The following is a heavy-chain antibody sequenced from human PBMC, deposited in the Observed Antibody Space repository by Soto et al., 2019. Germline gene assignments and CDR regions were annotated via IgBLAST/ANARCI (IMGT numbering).Heavy chain of an antibody. CDR1: GGSISSGGYY. Sequence: SETLSLTCTVSGGSISSGGYYWSWIRQHPGKGLEWIGYIYYSGSTYYNPSLKSRVTISVDTSKNQFSLKLSSVTAADTAVYYCARDQHVAARPYYYYYMDVWGKGTTVTVSS. CDR2: IYYSGST. J-gene: IGHJ6*03. V-gene: IGHV4-31*03. CDR3: ARDQHVAARPYYYYYMDV. D-gene: IGHD6-6*01.